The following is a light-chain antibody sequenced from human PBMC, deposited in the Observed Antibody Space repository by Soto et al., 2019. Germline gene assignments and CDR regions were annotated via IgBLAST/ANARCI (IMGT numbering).Light chain of an antibody. CDR3: QTGGSGIVV. V-gene: IGLV4-69*01. CDR2: LNSDGSH. CDR1: SGHSNYA. Sequence: QSVLTQSPSASASLGASVKLTCTLSSGHSNYAIAWHQQQSEKGPRYLMKLNSDGSHSKGGGIPDRFSGSSSGAERYLTISSLQSEDEADYYCQTGGSGIVVFGGGTKLTVL. J-gene: IGLJ2*01.